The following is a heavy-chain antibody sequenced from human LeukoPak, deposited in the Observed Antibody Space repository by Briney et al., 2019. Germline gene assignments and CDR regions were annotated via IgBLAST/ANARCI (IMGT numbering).Heavy chain of an antibody. CDR2: IYHTGST. J-gene: IGHJ4*02. V-gene: IGHV4-59*11. CDR3: AREGRWGMKYYFDF. D-gene: IGHD4-23*01. CDR1: GGSLSSHY. Sequence: SETLSLTCNVSGGSLSSHYWSWVRQSPEKGLEWIGQIYHTGSTHYNPSFRSRFAVSVDTSKNKFFLNVKSVTAADTAVYYCAREGRWGMKYYFDFWGQGTLVIVSS.